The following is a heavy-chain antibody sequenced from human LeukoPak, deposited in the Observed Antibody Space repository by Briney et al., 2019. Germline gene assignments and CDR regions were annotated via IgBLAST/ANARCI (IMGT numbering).Heavy chain of an antibody. CDR1: GYTFTSYN. J-gene: IGHJ6*03. CDR3: ARAYSGYDYYYYYYMDV. V-gene: IGHV1-8*01. CDR2: MNPNSGNT. D-gene: IGHD5-12*01. Sequence: ASVKVSCKASGYTFTSYNINWVRQATGQGLEWIGWMNPNSGNTGYAQKFQGRVTMTRNTSISTAYMELSSLRSEDTAVYYCARAYSGYDYYYYYYMDVWGKGTTVTVSS.